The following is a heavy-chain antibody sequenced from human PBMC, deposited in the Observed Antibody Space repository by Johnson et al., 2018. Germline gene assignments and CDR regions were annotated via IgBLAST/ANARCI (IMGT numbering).Heavy chain of an antibody. D-gene: IGHD1-1*01. CDR2: ISFRNNII. J-gene: IGHJ6*02. CDR1: GFTFSDYS. CDR3: AKDRAEATGVGTYFYFCMDD. Sequence: VQLVQSGGGLVQPGGSLRLSCAVSGFTFSDYSINWVRQAPGTGLEWLAYISFRNNIIYYADAVQGRCPLSRDNDKNSLYLQKISLRPEDTAVYYCAKDRAEATGVGTYFYFCMDDWGQGTTVTVSS. V-gene: IGHV3-48*01.